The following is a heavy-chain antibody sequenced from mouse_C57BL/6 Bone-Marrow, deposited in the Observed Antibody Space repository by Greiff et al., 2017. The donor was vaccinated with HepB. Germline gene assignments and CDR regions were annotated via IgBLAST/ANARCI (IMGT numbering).Heavy chain of an antibody. J-gene: IGHJ2*01. CDR3: ARGVYSNYFDY. D-gene: IGHD2-5*01. CDR2: IRSGSSTI. V-gene: IGHV5-17*01. CDR1: GFTFSDYG. Sequence: EVKLVESGGGLVKPGGSLKLSCAASGFTFSDYGMHWVRQAPEKGLEWVAYIRSGSSTIYYADTVKGRFTISRDKAKNTLFLQMTSLRSEDTAMYYCARGVYSNYFDYWGQGTTLTVSS.